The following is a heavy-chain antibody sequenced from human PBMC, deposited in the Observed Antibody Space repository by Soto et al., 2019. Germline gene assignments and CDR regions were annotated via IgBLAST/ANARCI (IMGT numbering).Heavy chain of an antibody. J-gene: IGHJ5*02. V-gene: IGHV1-24*01. CDR1: GYTLTELS. CDR3: ARAVVSCISPNCYRIQPDWFDP. CDR2: FDPEDGET. D-gene: IGHD2-2*01. Sequence: ASVKVSCKVSGYTLTELSMHWVRQAPGKGLEWMGGFDPEDGETIYAQKFQGRVTMTEDTSTDTAYMELSSLRSEDTAVYYCARAVVSCISPNCYRIQPDWFDPWGQGTLVTVSS.